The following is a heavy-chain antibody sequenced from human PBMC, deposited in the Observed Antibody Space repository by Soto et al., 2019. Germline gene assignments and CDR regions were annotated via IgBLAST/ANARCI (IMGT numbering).Heavy chain of an antibody. CDR3: TTSPHRDSERVFV. Sequence: PGGSLRLSCAASGFTFSTYWMSWVRRTPGKGLEWVANIKQDGTEKYYVDSVRGRLTVSRDNAKSSLCLQMNSLRVEDTAVYYCTTSPHRDSERVFVWGQGTTVTVSS. J-gene: IGHJ6*02. CDR1: GFTFSTYW. CDR2: IKQDGTEK. V-gene: IGHV3-7*01. D-gene: IGHD1-26*01.